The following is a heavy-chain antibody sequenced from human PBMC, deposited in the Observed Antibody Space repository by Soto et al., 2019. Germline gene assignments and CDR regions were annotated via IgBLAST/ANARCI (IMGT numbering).Heavy chain of an antibody. CDR2: IIPIFGTA. D-gene: IGHD1-26*01. CDR1: GGTFSSYA. V-gene: IGHV1-69*06. J-gene: IGHJ5*02. Sequence: SEKVSCKASGGTFSSYAISWVRQAPGQGLEWMGGIIPIFGTANYAQKFQGRVTITADKSTSTAYMELSSLRSEDTAVYYCARDPSYSGSYWFDPWGQGTLVTVSS. CDR3: ARDPSYSGSYWFDP.